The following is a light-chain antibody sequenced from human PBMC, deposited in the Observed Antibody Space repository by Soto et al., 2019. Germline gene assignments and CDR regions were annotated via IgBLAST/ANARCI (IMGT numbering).Light chain of an antibody. V-gene: IGKV1-39*01. CDR2: AAS. CDR3: QQSYRPGT. Sequence: DIQMTQSPSSLSASVGDRVTITCRASQSISSYLNWYQQKPGKAPKLLIYAASSLQSGVSSRFSGSGSGTDFTLTISSLQPEDFATYYCQQSYRPGTFGQGTKVEIK. J-gene: IGKJ1*01. CDR1: QSISSY.